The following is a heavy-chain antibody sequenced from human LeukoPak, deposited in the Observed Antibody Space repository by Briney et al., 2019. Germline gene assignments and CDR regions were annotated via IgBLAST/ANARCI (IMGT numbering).Heavy chain of an antibody. CDR2: IYWDDDK. CDR3: AHRGYYYDSSGYYSNWFDP. J-gene: IGHJ5*02. V-gene: IGHV2-5*02. CDR1: GFSLSTSGVG. Sequence: SGPTLVNPTQTLTLTCTFSGFSLSTSGVGVGWIRQPPGKALEWLALIYWDDDKRYSPSPKSRLTITKDTSKNQVVLTMTNMDPVDTATYYCAHRGYYYDSSGYYSNWFDPWGQGTLVTVSS. D-gene: IGHD3-22*01.